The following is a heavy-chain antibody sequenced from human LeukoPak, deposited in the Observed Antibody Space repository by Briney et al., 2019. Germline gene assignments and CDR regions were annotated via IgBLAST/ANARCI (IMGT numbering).Heavy chain of an antibody. CDR2: INSDGSST. J-gene: IGHJ4*02. V-gene: IGHV3-74*01. Sequence: PGGSLRLSCAASGFTFSSYWMHWVRQAPGKGLVWVSRINSDGSSTSYADSVKGRFTISRDNAKNTLYLQMNSLRVEDTAVYYCARGYCSSTSWYTFDYWGQGTLVTVSS. D-gene: IGHD2-2*02. CDR3: ARGYCSSTSWYTFDY. CDR1: GFTFSSYW.